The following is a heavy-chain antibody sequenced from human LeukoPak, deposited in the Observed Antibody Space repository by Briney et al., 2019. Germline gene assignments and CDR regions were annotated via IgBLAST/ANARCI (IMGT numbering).Heavy chain of an antibody. CDR3: VGGSGSYYNDYYYYGMDV. D-gene: IGHD3-10*01. CDR2: ISAYNGNT. V-gene: IGHV1-18*01. Sequence: ASVTVSFKASGYTFTIYGISWVRQAPGQGLEWMGWISAYNGNTNYAQKLQGRVTMTTDTSTSTAYMELRSLRSDDTAVYYCVGGSGSYYNDYYYYGMDVWGQGTTVTVSS. J-gene: IGHJ6*02. CDR1: GYTFTIYG.